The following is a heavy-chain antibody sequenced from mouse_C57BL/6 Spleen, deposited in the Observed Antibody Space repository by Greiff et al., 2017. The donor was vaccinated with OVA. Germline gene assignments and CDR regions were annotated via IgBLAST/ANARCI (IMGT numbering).Heavy chain of an antibody. CDR2: IDPENGDT. CDR3: TASDTAWFAY. D-gene: IGHD3-2*01. V-gene: IGHV14-4*01. Sequence: EVQLQQSGAELVRPGASVKLSCTASGFNIKDDYMHWVKQRPEQGLEWIGWIDPENGDTEYASKFQGKATITADTSSNTAYLQLSSLTSEDTAVYYCTASDTAWFAYWGQGTLVTVSA. CDR1: GFNIKDDY. J-gene: IGHJ3*01.